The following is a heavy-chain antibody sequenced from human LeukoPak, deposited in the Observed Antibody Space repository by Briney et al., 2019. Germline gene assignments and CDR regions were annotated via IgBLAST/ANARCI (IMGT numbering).Heavy chain of an antibody. Sequence: GASVKVSCKASGYTFTGYYMHWVRQAPGQGLEWMGWINPNSGGTNYAQKFQGRVTMTRDTSISTAYMELSRLRSDDTAVYYCARATASRYSSSWYVGYFDYWGQGTLVTVSS. J-gene: IGHJ4*02. CDR3: ARATASRYSSSWYVGYFDY. V-gene: IGHV1-2*02. D-gene: IGHD6-13*01. CDR1: GYTFTGYY. CDR2: INPNSGGT.